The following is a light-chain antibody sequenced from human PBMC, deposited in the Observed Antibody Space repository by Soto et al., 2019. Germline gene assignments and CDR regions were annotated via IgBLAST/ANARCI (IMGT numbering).Light chain of an antibody. CDR2: GAS. Sequence: EIVMTHSQATFSVSPVEISTIYFISSQSVSSNLAWYQQKPGQSPRLLIYGASTRATGIPARFSGSGSGTEFTLTIRSLQSEDFAVYYCQQHNNWPPINFGQGKRRENK. J-gene: IGKJ5*01. V-gene: IGKV3-15*01. CDR1: QSVSSN. CDR3: QQHNNWPPIN.